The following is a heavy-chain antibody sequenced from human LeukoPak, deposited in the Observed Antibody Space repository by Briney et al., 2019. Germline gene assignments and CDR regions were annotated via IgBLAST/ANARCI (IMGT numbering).Heavy chain of an antibody. CDR2: INHSGST. CDR3: ARGRSSSWSLYYYYGMDV. D-gene: IGHD6-13*01. J-gene: IGHJ6*02. CDR1: GGSFSGYY. V-gene: IGHV4-34*01. Sequence: SETLSLTCAVYGGSFSGYYWSWIRQPPGKGLEWIGEINHSGSTNYNPSLKSRVTISVDTSKNQFSPKLSSVTAADTAVYYCARGRSSSWSLYYYYGMDVWGQGTTVTVSS.